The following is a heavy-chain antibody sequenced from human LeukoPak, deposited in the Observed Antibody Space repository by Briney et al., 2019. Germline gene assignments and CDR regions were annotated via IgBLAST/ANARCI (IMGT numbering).Heavy chain of an antibody. Sequence: SVKVSCKASGGTFSSYAISWVRQAPGQGLEWMGGIIPIFGTANYAQKFQGRVTITADKSTSTAYMELSSLRSEDTAVYYRARVDSSSSRDIDDYWGQGTLVTVSS. CDR1: GGTFSSYA. CDR3: ARVDSSSSRDIDDY. J-gene: IGHJ4*02. D-gene: IGHD6-13*01. V-gene: IGHV1-69*06. CDR2: IIPIFGTA.